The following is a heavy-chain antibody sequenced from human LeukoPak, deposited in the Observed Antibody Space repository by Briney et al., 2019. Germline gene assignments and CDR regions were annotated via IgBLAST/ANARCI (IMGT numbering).Heavy chain of an antibody. D-gene: IGHD2-2*01. V-gene: IGHV1-2*02. CDR1: GYTFTGHY. CDR2: INPNRGGT. CDR3: ARDSHHNLRRYCSSTSCYGLDP. Sequence: ASVKVSCKASGYTFTGHYMHWVRQAPGQGLEWMGWINPNRGGTNYAQKFQGRVTMTRDTSISTAYMELSRLRSDDTAVYYCARDSHHNLRRYCSSTSCYGLDPWGQGTLVTVSS. J-gene: IGHJ5*02.